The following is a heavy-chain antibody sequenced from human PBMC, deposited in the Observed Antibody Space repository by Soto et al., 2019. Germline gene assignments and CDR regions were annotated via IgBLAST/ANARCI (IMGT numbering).Heavy chain of an antibody. D-gene: IGHD3-22*01. CDR2: INHSGST. V-gene: IGHV4-34*01. Sequence: SETLSLTCAVYGGSFSGYYWSWIRQPPGKGLEWIGEINHSGSTNYNPSLKSRITISVDTSKNQSSLKLSSVTAADMAVYYCARNPRYYYDSKSLGYYYGMDVWGQGTTVTVSS. CDR1: GGSFSGYY. J-gene: IGHJ6*02. CDR3: ARNPRYYYDSKSLGYYYGMDV.